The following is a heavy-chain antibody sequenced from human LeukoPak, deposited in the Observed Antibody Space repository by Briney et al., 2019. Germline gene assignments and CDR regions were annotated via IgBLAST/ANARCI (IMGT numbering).Heavy chain of an antibody. D-gene: IGHD6-13*01. V-gene: IGHV3-74*01. CDR3: ARAIAAAGAD. Sequence: GGSLRLSCAASGFTFDDYTMHWVRQAPGKGLVWVSRINSDGSSTSYADSVKGRFTISRDNAKNTLYLQMNSLRAEDTAVYYCARAIAAAGADWGQGTLVTVSS. CDR1: GFTFDDYT. CDR2: INSDGSST. J-gene: IGHJ4*02.